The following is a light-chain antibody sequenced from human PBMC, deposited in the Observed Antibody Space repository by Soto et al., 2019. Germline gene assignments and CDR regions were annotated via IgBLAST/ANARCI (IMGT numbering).Light chain of an antibody. CDR1: QSVSSN. J-gene: IGKJ4*01. CDR2: GAS. Sequence: ESVLTGSRGTLSLSPGERATLSCRASQSVSSNLAWYKQKPGQAPTVLIYGASTRATGFPARFSASGSGTEFTFTIRSLQSEHFAAYECAPRTHWPLTFGRPTTV. CDR3: APRTHWPLT. V-gene: IGKV3-15*01.